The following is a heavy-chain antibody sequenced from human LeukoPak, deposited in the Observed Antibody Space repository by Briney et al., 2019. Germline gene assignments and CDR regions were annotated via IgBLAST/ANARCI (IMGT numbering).Heavy chain of an antibody. CDR2: IDPTSKYI. CDR1: GFTFSDYS. D-gene: IGHD3-10*01. V-gene: IGHV3-21*06. J-gene: IGHJ4*02. Sequence: GGSLRLSRAASGFTFSDYSMNWVRQAPGKGLEWVSSIDPTSKYIYSADSLQGRFTISKDNARNSVFLQMNNLRAGDTAVYYCVRVSSTRGFYFDLWGQGTLVTVSS. CDR3: VRVSSTRGFYFDL.